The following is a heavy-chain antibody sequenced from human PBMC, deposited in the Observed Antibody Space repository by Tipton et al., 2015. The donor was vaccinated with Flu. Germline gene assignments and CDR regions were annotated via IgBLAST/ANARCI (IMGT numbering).Heavy chain of an antibody. V-gene: IGHV4-39*07. Sequence: TLSLTCNVSGGFIRTSTYSWAWIRQPPGKGLEWIASVSYSGTTYYTPYLTSRVTISVDRSMNQISLRLSSVTAADTAIYYCSYYASRLTLDYWGQGTLVTVSS. CDR1: GGFIRTSTYS. CDR3: SYYASRLTLDY. D-gene: IGHD3-16*01. CDR2: VSYSGTT. J-gene: IGHJ4*02.